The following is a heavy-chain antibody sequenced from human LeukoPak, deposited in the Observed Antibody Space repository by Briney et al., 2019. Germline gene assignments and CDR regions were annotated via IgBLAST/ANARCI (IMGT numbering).Heavy chain of an antibody. V-gene: IGHV3-30*05. CDR1: GFSLSEYG. D-gene: IGHD3-22*01. Sequence: GGSLRLSCVGSGFSLSEYGIHWVRQAPGKGLEWVAVVSYDGGQKYYADSVKGRFTISRETSRDTVSLEMNSLRVEGTAVYYCARDRINMMVLGHDSGLDCWGQGTLVTVSS. CDR3: ARDRINMMVLGHDSGLDC. CDR2: VSYDGGQK. J-gene: IGHJ4*02.